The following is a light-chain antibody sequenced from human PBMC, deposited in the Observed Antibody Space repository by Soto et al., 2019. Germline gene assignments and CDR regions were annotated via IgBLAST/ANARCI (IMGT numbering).Light chain of an antibody. Sequence: QSVLTQPPSVSAAPGQTVTISCSGSSSNIGSNSVSWYQQLPNTAPKLVIYDNDKRPSGIPDRFSGSKSGTSATLGIAGLQTGDEADYYCGTWEDTLSAGVFGGGTKLTVL. CDR1: SSNIGSNS. J-gene: IGLJ2*01. CDR3: GTWEDTLSAGV. V-gene: IGLV1-51*01. CDR2: DND.